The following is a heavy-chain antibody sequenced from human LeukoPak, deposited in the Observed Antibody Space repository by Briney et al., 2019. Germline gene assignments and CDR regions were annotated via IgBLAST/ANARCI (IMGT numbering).Heavy chain of an antibody. V-gene: IGHV5-51*01. CDR2: IFPGDSDT. J-gene: IGHJ4*02. CDR3: AICPPSGSYSWYFDN. D-gene: IGHD1-26*01. Sequence: GESLKISCKASGYHFTRNWIAWLRHVPGQGLEWMGFIFPGDSDTRYNPSFQGHVTISADKSETTAVLQWASLRASDTAIYYCAICPPSGSYSWYFDNWGQGTQVIVST. CDR1: GYHFTRNW.